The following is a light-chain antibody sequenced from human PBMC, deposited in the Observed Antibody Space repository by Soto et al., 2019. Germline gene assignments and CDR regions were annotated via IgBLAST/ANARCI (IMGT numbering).Light chain of an antibody. V-gene: IGKV3-20*01. J-gene: IGKJ5*01. CDR1: QSVSSSY. CDR3: QQLYTLPFT. CDR2: GAS. Sequence: EIVLTQSPGTLSLSPGERATLSCRASQSVSSSYLAWYQQKPGQAPRLLIYGASSRATGIPDRFSGSGSGTEFTLTISGLLPEDFAAYHCQQLYTLPFTFGQGTRLEIK.